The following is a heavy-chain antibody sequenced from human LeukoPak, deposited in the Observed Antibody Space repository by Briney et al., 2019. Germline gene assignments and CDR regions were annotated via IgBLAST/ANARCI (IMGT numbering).Heavy chain of an antibody. CDR3: ARGLEVDFWSGYYWFNLYFDY. J-gene: IGHJ4*02. CDR1: GYTFTSYG. CDR2: ISAYNGNT. D-gene: IGHD3-3*01. Sequence: GASVKVSCKASGYTFTSYGISWVRQAPGQGLEWMGWISAYNGNTNYAQKLQGRVTMTTDTSTSTAYMELRSLRSDDTAAYYCARGLEVDFWSGYYWFNLYFDYWGQGTLVTVSS. V-gene: IGHV1-18*01.